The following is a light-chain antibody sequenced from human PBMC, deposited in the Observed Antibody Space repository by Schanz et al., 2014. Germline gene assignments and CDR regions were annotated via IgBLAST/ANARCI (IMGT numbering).Light chain of an antibody. CDR3: SSYTSSSSVV. Sequence: QSVLAQPPSASETPGQRISISCSGGRSNIGSNSVNWYQQLPGTAPKLLIYSNDRRPSGVPDRFSGSKSGTSASLAITGLQAEDEADYYCSSYTSSSSVVFGGGTKLTVL. CDR2: SND. J-gene: IGLJ2*01. V-gene: IGLV1-44*01. CDR1: RSNIGSNS.